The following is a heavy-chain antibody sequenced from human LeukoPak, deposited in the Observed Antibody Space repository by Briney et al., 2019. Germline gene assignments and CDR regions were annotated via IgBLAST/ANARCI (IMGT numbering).Heavy chain of an antibody. CDR3: ARDDLSRYCSSTSCYDSYYYYMDV. J-gene: IGHJ6*03. D-gene: IGHD2-2*01. CDR2: ISSSSSYI. Sequence: GGSLRLSCAASGFTFSSYSMNWVRQAPGKGLEWVSSISSSSSYIYYADSVKSRFTIARDNAKNSLYLQMNSLRAEDTAVYYCARDDLSRYCSSTSCYDSYYYYMDVWGKGTTVTVSS. CDR1: GFTFSSYS. V-gene: IGHV3-21*01.